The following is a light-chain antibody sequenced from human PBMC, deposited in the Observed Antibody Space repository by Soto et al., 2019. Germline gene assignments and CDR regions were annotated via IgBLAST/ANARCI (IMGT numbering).Light chain of an antibody. V-gene: IGKV1-5*01. CDR3: QQYNSYSPYT. Sequence: DIPMTQSPSTLYASVGDRVTITCRASQSSSSWLAWYQQKPGKAPKLLIYDASSLESGVPSRFSGSGSGTEFTLSISSLQPDDFATYYCQQYNSYSPYTFGQGTKLEIK. CDR2: DAS. J-gene: IGKJ2*01. CDR1: QSSSSW.